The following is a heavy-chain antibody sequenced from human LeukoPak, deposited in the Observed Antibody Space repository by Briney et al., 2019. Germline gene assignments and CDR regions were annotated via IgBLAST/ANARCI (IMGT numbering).Heavy chain of an antibody. V-gene: IGHV4-39*01. CDR3: ARQTGSGLFILP. D-gene: IGHD3/OR15-3a*01. J-gene: IGHJ4*02. CDR1: GVSISGSNSY. CDR2: IYYSGNT. Sequence: SETLSLTCTVSGVSISGSNSYWGWIRQPPGKGLEWIGSIYYSGNTYYNASLKSQVSISIDTSKNQFSLRLTSVTAADTAVYYCARQTGSGLFILPGGQGTLVTVSS.